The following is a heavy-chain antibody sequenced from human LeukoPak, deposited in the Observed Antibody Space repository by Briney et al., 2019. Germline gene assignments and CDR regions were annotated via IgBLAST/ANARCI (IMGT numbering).Heavy chain of an antibody. V-gene: IGHV3-43*01. CDR2: ISWDGGST. J-gene: IGHJ3*02. CDR1: GFSFDDYS. CDR3: ATSMAQDVDAFHI. Sequence: RGSLRLSCAASGFSFDDYSMHWVRQAPGKGLEWVSLISWDGGSTYYADSVKGRLTISRDNSKNSLYLQMNSLRAEDTAMFYCATSMAQDVDAFHIWGQGTMVTVSS. D-gene: IGHD2-21*01.